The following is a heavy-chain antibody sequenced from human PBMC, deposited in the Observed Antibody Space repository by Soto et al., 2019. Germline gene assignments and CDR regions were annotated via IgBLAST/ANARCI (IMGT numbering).Heavy chain of an antibody. CDR1: GYTFTSYA. CDR2: INAGNGNT. J-gene: IGHJ6*02. CDR3: ARDQHCTNGVCYHHYYYGMDV. D-gene: IGHD2-8*01. Sequence: AASVKVSFKASGYTFTSYAMHWVRQAPGQRLEWMGWINAGNGNTKYSQKFQGRVTITRDTSASTAYMELSSLRSEDTAVYYCARDQHCTNGVCYHHYYYGMDVWGQGTTVTVSS. V-gene: IGHV1-3*01.